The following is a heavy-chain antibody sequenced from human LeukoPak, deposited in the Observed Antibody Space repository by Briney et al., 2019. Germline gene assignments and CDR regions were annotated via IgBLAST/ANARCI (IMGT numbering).Heavy chain of an antibody. D-gene: IGHD1-7*01. CDR1: GGSFSGYY. Sequence: SETLSLTCAVYGGSFSGYYWSWIRQPPGKGLEWIGEINHSGSTNYNPSLKSRVTISVDTSKNQFSLKLSSVTAADTAVYYCARLEIPGGQTTAMIPYAFDIWGQGTMVTVSS. V-gene: IGHV4-34*01. CDR2: INHSGST. J-gene: IGHJ3*02. CDR3: ARLEIPGGQTTAMIPYAFDI.